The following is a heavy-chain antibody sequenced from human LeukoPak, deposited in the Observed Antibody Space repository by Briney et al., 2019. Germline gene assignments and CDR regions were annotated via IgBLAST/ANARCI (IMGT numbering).Heavy chain of an antibody. CDR3: AHAPVVAGYCSSGSCYVAFDI. V-gene: IGHV1-69*13. CDR1: GGTFSSYA. Sequence: ASVKVSCKASGGTFSSYAISWVRQAPGQGLEWMGGIIPIFGTANYAQKFQGRVTITADESTSTAYMELSSLRSEDTAVYYCAHAPVVAGYCSSGSCYVAFDIWGQGTMVTVSS. J-gene: IGHJ3*02. D-gene: IGHD2-15*01. CDR2: IIPIFGTA.